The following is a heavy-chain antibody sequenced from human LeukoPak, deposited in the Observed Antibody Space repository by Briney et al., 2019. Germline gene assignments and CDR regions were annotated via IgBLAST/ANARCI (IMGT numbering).Heavy chain of an antibody. Sequence: GGSLRLSCAASGFSFNSYAMSWVRQAPGKGLEWVSSISSSSSYIYYADSVKGRFTISRDNAKNSLYLQMNSLRAEDTAVYYCARDLGYSYGLTGYYYYGMDVWGQGTTVTVSS. CDR3: ARDLGYSYGLTGYYYYGMDV. J-gene: IGHJ6*02. D-gene: IGHD5-18*01. CDR2: ISSSSSYI. CDR1: GFSFNSYA. V-gene: IGHV3-21*01.